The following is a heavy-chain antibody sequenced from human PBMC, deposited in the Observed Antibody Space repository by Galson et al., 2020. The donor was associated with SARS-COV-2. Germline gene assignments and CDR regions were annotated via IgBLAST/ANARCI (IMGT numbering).Heavy chain of an antibody. J-gene: IGHJ3*02. D-gene: IGHD1-1*01. CDR1: GESISNENYY. CDR2: ISYIGST. Sequence: ETSETLSLTCTVSGESISNENYYWSWIRQHPEKGLEWIAYISYIGSTYYYPSLRSRFTISIDTSRNQFSLKLSSVTVADTAVYYCARATDDAFHIWGQGTLVTVSS. V-gene: IGHV4-30-4*01. CDR3: ARATDDAFHI.